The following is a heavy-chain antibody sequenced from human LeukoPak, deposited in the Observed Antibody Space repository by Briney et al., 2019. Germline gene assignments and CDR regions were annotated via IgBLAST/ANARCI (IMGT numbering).Heavy chain of an antibody. V-gene: IGHV3-23*01. CDR1: GFTFSNSA. CDR3: ARDNSVRDEAWWFNP. CDR2: ISGSGGST. J-gene: IGHJ5*02. Sequence: GSLRLSCAASGFTFSNSALSWVRQAPGKGLEWVSDISGSGGSTYYADSVKGRFTISRDNSKNTLYLQMNSLRAEDTAVYYCARDNSVRDEAWWFNPWGQGTLVTVSS. D-gene: IGHD5-24*01.